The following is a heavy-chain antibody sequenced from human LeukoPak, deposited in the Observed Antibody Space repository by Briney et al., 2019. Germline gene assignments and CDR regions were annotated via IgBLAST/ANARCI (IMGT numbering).Heavy chain of an antibody. CDR1: GGTFSSYA. V-gene: IGHV1-69*04. CDR2: IIPILGIA. CDR3: ASVGGITIFGVVIGAFDI. Sequence: GASVKVSCKASGGTFSSYAISWVRQAPGQGLEWMGRIIPILGIANYAQKFRGRVTITADKSTGTAYMELSSLRSEDTAVYYCASVGGITIFGVVIGAFDIWGQGTMVTVSS. J-gene: IGHJ3*02. D-gene: IGHD3-3*01.